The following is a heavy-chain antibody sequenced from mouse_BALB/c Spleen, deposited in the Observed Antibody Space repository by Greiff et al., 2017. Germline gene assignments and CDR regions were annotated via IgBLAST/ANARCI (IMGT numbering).Heavy chain of an antibody. CDR1: GFTFSTFA. D-gene: IGHD1-1*01. J-gene: IGHJ4*01. V-gene: IGHV5-6-5*01. CDR3: AGGPGSSYYYAMDY. Sequence: EVHLVESGGGLVKPGGSLKLSCAASGFTFSTFAMSWVRQTPEKRLEWVASISSGGTTYYPDSMKGRFTISRDNARNILYLQMSSLRSEDTAMYYCAGGPGSSYYYAMDYWGQGTSVTVSS. CDR2: ISSGGTT.